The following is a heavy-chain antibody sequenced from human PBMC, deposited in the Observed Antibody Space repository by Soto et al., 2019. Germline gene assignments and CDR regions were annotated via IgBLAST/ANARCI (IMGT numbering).Heavy chain of an antibody. Sequence: SETLSLTCTVSGDSISSSSYYWGWIRQPPGKGLEWIGIINYLGSTYYSPSLESRVTISVDTSKNQFSVKLSSVTAADTAVYYCARHRPSRYYVTSGYFHDFWGKGALVTVSS. V-gene: IGHV4-39*01. CDR2: INYLGST. CDR1: GDSISSSSYY. J-gene: IGHJ4*02. CDR3: ARHRPSRYYVTSGYFHDF. D-gene: IGHD3-22*01.